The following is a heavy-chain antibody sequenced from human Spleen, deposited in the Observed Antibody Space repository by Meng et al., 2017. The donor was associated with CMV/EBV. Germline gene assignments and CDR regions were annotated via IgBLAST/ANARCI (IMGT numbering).Heavy chain of an antibody. CDR3: ARDRRVGATTLPDYFDY. D-gene: IGHD1-26*01. V-gene: IGHV3-21*01. Sequence: LSLTCAASGFTFSSYSMNWVRQAPGKGLEWVSSISSSSSYIYYADSVKGRFTISRDNAKNSLYLQMNSLRAEDTAVYYCARDRRVGATTLPDYFDYWGQGTLVTVSS. CDR1: GFTFSSYS. CDR2: ISSSSSYI. J-gene: IGHJ4*02.